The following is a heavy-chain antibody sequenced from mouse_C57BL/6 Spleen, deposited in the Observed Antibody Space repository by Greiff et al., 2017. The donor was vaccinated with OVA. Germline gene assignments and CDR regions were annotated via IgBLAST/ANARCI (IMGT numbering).Heavy chain of an antibody. CDR1: GYTFTSYW. D-gene: IGHD2-2*01. Sequence: VQLQQSGAELVKPGASVKLSCKASGYTFTSYWMHWVKQRPGQGLEWIGMIHPNSGSTNYNEKFKSKATLTVDKSSSTAYMQLSSLTSEDSAVYYCARFGYLDYWYFDVWGTGTTVTVSS. CDR2: IHPNSGST. CDR3: ARFGYLDYWYFDV. V-gene: IGHV1-64*01. J-gene: IGHJ1*03.